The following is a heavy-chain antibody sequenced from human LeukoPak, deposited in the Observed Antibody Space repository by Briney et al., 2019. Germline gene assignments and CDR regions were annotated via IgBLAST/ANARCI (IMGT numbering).Heavy chain of an antibody. J-gene: IGHJ5*02. Sequence: ASVKVSCKASRYTFTSYDINWVRQATGQGLEWMGWMNPNSGNTDYAQKFQGRVTMTRKTSISTAYMELSSLRSEDRAVDYCARGSSSGSYYNERFYWFDPWGQGLLVTVSS. D-gene: IGHD3-10*01. CDR3: ARGSSSGSYYNERFYWFDP. V-gene: IGHV1-8*01. CDR2: MNPNSGNT. CDR1: RYTFTSYD.